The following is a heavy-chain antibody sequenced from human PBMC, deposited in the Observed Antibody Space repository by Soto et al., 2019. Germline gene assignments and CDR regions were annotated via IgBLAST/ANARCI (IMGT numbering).Heavy chain of an antibody. CDR3: ERGRDYSWFDP. CDR2: INQSGSF. D-gene: IGHD4-4*01. V-gene: IGHV4-34*01. J-gene: IGHJ5*02. Sequence: NPSETLSLTCVVNGGSLSGYYWTWVRQPPGKGLEWIGEINQSGSFNHNPSLKGRVRMSVQTSKNQFSLNLISVTAADTGVYYCERGRDYSWFDPWGQGILVTVSS. CDR1: GGSLSGYY.